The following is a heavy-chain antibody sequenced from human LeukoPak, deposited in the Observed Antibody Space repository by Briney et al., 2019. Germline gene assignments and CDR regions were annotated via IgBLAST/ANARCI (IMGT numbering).Heavy chain of an antibody. D-gene: IGHD3-10*01. CDR3: ARLWFGELLSELGSNAFDI. CDR2: ISAYNDNT. V-gene: IGHV1-18*01. CDR1: GYTFTSYG. Sequence: ASVKVSCKASGYTFTSYGISWVRQAPGQGLEWMGWISAYNDNTNYAQKLQGRVTMTTDTSTSTAYMELRSLRSDDTAVYYCARLWFGELLSELGSNAFDIWGQGTMVTVSS. J-gene: IGHJ3*02.